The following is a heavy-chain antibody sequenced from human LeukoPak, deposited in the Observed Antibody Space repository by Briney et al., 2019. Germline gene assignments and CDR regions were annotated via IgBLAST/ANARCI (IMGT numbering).Heavy chain of an antibody. J-gene: IGHJ4*02. CDR1: GFTFSSYS. CDR3: AKEGLRLGESSLSAFDY. V-gene: IGHV3-23*01. D-gene: IGHD3-16*02. Sequence: QSGGSLRLSCAASGFTFSSYSMNWVRQAPGKGLEWVSLISGTGFNKHYADSVKGRFTISRDNSKNTLYLQMNSLRAEDTAVYYCAKEGLRLGESSLSAFDYWGQGTLVTVSS. CDR2: ISGTGFNK.